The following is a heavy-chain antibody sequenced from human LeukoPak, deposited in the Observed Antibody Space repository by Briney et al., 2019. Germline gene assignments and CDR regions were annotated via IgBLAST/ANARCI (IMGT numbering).Heavy chain of an antibody. J-gene: IGHJ5*02. V-gene: IGHV4-34*01. D-gene: IGHD3-10*01. CDR2: INHSGST. CDR3: ARGGYYGSGNDFRFDP. CDR1: GGSFSGYY. Sequence: SETLSLTCAVYGGSFSGYYWSWVRQPPGKGLEWIGEINHSGSTNYNPSLKSRVTISVETSKNQFSLKLKSVTAADTAVYYCARGGYYGSGNDFRFDPWGQGTLVTVSS.